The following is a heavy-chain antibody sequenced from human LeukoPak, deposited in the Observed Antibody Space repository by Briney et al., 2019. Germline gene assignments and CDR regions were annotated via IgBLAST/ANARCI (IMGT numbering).Heavy chain of an antibody. J-gene: IGHJ6*02. Sequence: PSETLSLTCTVSGGSISSSSYYWGWIRQPPGKGLEWIGSIYYSGSTYYNPSLKSRVTISVDTSKNQFSLKLSSVTAADTAVYYCARRALIGVSVRGNIPYYYYGMDVWGQGTTVTVSS. CDR2: IYYSGST. CDR3: ARRALIGVSVRGNIPYYYYGMDV. D-gene: IGHD2-8*01. V-gene: IGHV4-39*01. CDR1: GGSISSSSYY.